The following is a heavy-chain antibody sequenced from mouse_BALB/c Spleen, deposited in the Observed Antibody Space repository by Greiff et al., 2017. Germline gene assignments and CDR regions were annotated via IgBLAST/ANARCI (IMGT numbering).Heavy chain of an antibody. CDR3: ARHGTGHYFDY. V-gene: IGHV5-6*01. CDR1: GFTFSSYG. J-gene: IGHJ2*01. CDR2: ISSGGSYT. Sequence: EVKVVESGGDLVKPGGSLKLSCAASGFTFSSYGMSWVRQTPDKRLEWVATISSGGSYTYYPDSVKGRFTISRDNAKNTLYLQMSSLKSEDTAMYYCARHGTGHYFDYWGQGTTLTVSS. D-gene: IGHD4-1*01.